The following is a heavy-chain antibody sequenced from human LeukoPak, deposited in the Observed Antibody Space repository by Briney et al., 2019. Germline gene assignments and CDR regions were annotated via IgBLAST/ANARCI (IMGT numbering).Heavy chain of an antibody. CDR3: ARAGGAVAAIGWFDP. J-gene: IGHJ5*02. D-gene: IGHD6-19*01. V-gene: IGHV4-39*07. CDR1: GGSIGSSSYY. CDR2: IYYSGST. Sequence: PSETLSLTCTVSGGSIGSSSYYWGWICQPPGKGLEWIGSIYYSGSTYYNPSLKSRVTISVDTSKNQFSLKLSSVTAADTAVYYCARAGGAVAAIGWFDPWGQGTLVTVSS.